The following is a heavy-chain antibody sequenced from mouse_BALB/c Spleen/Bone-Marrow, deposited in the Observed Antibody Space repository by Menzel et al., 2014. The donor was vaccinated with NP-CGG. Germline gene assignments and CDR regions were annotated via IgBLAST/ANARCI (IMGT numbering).Heavy chain of an antibody. D-gene: IGHD4-1*01. CDR3: TRGGNWEDFDY. CDR2: ISSGSSTI. J-gene: IGHJ2*01. CDR1: GFTFSSFG. V-gene: IGHV5-17*02. Sequence: EVKLQESGGGLVQPGGSRKLSCAASGFTFSSFGMHWVRQAPERGLEWVAYISSGSSTIFYADTVKGQFTISRDNPKNTLFLQMTSLRSEDTAMYYCTRGGNWEDFDYWGQGTTLTVSS.